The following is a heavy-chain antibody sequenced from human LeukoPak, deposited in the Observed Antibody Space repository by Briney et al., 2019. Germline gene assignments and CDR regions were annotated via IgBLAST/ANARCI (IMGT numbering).Heavy chain of an antibody. CDR2: IKHDGSEK. CDR3: ARVGTAEGTLEDY. D-gene: IGHD6-13*01. CDR1: GLTFSSYW. J-gene: IGHJ4*02. V-gene: IGHV3-7*01. Sequence: PGGSLRLSCAASGLTFSSYWMSWVRQPPGKGLEWVANIKHDGSEKYYVDSVKGRFTISRDNAKNSLYLQMNSLRGEDTAVYYCARVGTAEGTLEDYWGQGTLVTVSS.